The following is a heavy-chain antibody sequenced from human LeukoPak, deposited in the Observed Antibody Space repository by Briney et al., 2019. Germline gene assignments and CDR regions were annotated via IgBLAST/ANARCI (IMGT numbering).Heavy chain of an antibody. D-gene: IGHD3-22*01. J-gene: IGHJ4*02. CDR3: AREGDYYDSSGHFDY. V-gene: IGHV3-11*01. CDR1: GFTFSNYY. Sequence: GGSLRLSCAASGFTFSNYYMSRIRQAPGKGLEWVSYISSSGSTIYYADSVKGRFTISRDNAKNSLYLQMNSLRAEDTAVYYCAREGDYYDSSGHFDYWGQGTLVTVSS. CDR2: ISSSGSTI.